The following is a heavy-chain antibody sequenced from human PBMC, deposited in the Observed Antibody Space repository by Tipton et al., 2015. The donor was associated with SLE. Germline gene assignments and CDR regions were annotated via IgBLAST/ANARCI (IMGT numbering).Heavy chain of an antibody. V-gene: IGHV4-38-2*01. CDR1: GYSISSGYY. CDR2: ISHSEGS. D-gene: IGHD2-21*02. Sequence: LRLSCDVSGYSISSGYYWGWIRQPPGKGLEWIGTISHSEGSYYNPSLKSRVTMSVDTSKNQFSLKLSSVTAADTAVYYCARQLGWGDPFAFDYWDQGTLVTVSS. CDR3: ARQLGWGDPFAFDY. J-gene: IGHJ4*02.